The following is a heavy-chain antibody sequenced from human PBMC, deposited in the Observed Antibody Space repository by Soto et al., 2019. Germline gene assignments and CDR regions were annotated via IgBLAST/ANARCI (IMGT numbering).Heavy chain of an antibody. CDR1: GYSISSGYY. D-gene: IGHD4-17*01. Sequence: QVQLQESGSGLVKPSETLSLTCAVSGYSISSGYYWGWIRQPPGKGLEWIASIYHSGTTYHNPSLKSRVTISVDTSKNQFSRKLSSVIAADTAVYYCARGAATVTPGWFDPWGQGTLVTVSS. CDR3: ARGAATVTPGWFDP. CDR2: IYHSGTT. V-gene: IGHV4-38-2*01. J-gene: IGHJ5*02.